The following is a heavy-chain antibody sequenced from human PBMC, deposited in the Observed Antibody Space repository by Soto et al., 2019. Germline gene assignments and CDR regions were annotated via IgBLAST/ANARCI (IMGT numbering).Heavy chain of an antibody. J-gene: IGHJ6*02. CDR3: AREYSSSSSLYYYYGMDV. CDR1: GYSFTSYW. D-gene: IGHD6-6*01. V-gene: IGHV5-51*01. CDR2: IYPGDSDT. Sequence: GESLKISCKGSGYSFTSYWIGWVRQMPGKGLEWMGIIYPGDSDTRYSPYFKGQVTISADKSISTAYLQWSSLKASDTAMYYCAREYSSSSSLYYYYGMDVWGQGTTVTVSS.